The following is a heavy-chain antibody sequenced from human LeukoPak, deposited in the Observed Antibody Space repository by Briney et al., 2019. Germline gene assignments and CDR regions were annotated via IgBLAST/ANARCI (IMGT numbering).Heavy chain of an antibody. D-gene: IGHD5-24*01. Sequence: ASVKVSCKASGGTFSSYAISWVRQAPGQGLEWMGRIIPIFGIANYAQKFQGRVTITADKSTSTAYMELSSLRSEGTAVYYCARSGRWLQLVGSVYFQHWGQGTLVTVSS. J-gene: IGHJ1*01. CDR1: GGTFSSYA. CDR3: ARSGRWLQLVGSVYFQH. CDR2: IIPIFGIA. V-gene: IGHV1-69*04.